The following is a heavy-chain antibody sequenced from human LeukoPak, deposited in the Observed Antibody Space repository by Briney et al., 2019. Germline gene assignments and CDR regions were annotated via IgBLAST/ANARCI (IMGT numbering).Heavy chain of an antibody. CDR2: IRFDGTEK. V-gene: IGHV3-30*02. CDR3: AKDHLPGIVVADRDY. Sequence: PGGSLRLSCTASQFTFSTYGIHWVRQAPGKGLEWVAFIRFDGTEKYYADSVKGRFTISRDNSQNTLYMQMNSLRAEDTAVYYCAKDHLPGIVVADRDYWGQGTLVTVSS. J-gene: IGHJ4*02. D-gene: IGHD6-19*01. CDR1: QFTFSTYG.